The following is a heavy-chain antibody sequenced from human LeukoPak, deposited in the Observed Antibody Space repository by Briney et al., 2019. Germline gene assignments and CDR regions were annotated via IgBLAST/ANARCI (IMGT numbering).Heavy chain of an antibody. CDR3: ARAGNYYFEY. Sequence: GGSLRLSCAASGFTFSTSWVHWVRHAPGKGLVWVSRMNGDGSTINYADSVKGRFTISGDNAKNTLYLQMNSLRADDTAVYYCARAGNYYFEYWGQGTLVTVSS. D-gene: IGHD1-1*01. J-gene: IGHJ4*02. V-gene: IGHV3-74*01. CDR2: MNGDGSTI. CDR1: GFTFSTSW.